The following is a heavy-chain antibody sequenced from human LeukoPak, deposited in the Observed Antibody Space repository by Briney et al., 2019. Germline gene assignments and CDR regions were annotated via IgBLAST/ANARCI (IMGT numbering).Heavy chain of an antibody. CDR3: ARQALPGTHYFQF. CDR1: GYSFTSYW. J-gene: IGHJ1*01. Sequence: GESLKISCQGSGYSFTSYWIGWVRQMPGKGLEWMGIIYPGDSDTRYSPSFQGQVTISADKSINTAYLQWSSLKASDTAMYYCARQALPGTHYFQFWGQGTLVTVSS. V-gene: IGHV5-51*01. D-gene: IGHD2-2*01. CDR2: IYPGDSDT.